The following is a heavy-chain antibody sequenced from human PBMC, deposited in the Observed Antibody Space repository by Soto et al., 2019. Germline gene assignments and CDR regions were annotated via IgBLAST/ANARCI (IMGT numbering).Heavy chain of an antibody. CDR3: ARDHPPYGDPNWYDR. Sequence: TLSLPWTVSRGSISRYYRSWIRQPAGKGLEWIGRIYTSGSTNYNPPLKSRVTMSVDTSKNQFSLKLSPVTAADTAVYSCARDHPPYGDPNWYDRWGKGTLGTVAS. CDR2: IYTSGST. J-gene: IGHJ5*02. D-gene: IGHD4-17*01. CDR1: RGSISRYY. V-gene: IGHV4-4*07.